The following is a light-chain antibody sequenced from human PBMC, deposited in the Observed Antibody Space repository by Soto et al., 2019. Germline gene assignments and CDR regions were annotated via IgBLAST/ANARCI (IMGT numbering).Light chain of an antibody. J-gene: IGKJ1*01. CDR1: QDIAKS. V-gene: IGKV1-33*01. CDR3: QEYDTYST. Sequence: DIQMTQSPSSLSASVGDRVTITCQASQDIAKSVNWYQHKPGKAPKLLIYDVSNLGSGVPSRFSGSGSGTEFTLTISSLQPDDFATYYCQEYDTYSTFGQGTKVDIK. CDR2: DVS.